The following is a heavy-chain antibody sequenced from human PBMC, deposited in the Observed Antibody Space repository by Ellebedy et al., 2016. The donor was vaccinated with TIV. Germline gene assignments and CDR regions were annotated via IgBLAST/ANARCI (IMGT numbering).Heavy chain of an antibody. CDR2: IKQDGSEK. CDR1: GFTFSSYW. J-gene: IGHJ6*02. CDR3: ARDGGYFDWLLPYGMDV. Sequence: GGSLRLSXAASGFTFSSYWMSWVRQAPGKGLEWVANIKQDGSEKYYVDSVKGRFTISRDNAKNSLYLQMNSLRAEDTAVYYCARDGGYFDWLLPYGMDVWGQGTTVTVSS. V-gene: IGHV3-7*01. D-gene: IGHD3-9*01.